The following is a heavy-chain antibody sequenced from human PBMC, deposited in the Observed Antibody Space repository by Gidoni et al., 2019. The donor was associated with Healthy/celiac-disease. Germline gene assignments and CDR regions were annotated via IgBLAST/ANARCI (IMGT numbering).Heavy chain of an antibody. CDR3: AKDRQLWLRGEFDY. CDR1: GFTFSSYA. V-gene: IGHV3-23*01. D-gene: IGHD5-18*01. Sequence: EVQLLESGGGLVGPGGSLTLSCPSSGFTFSSYAMSWVRPAPGKGLEWVTAISGSGGSTDYAVTVKCRFTIARDKSKNKLYLQMNSLRAEDTAVYYCAKDRQLWLRGEFDYWGQGTLVTVSS. CDR2: ISGSGGST. J-gene: IGHJ4*02.